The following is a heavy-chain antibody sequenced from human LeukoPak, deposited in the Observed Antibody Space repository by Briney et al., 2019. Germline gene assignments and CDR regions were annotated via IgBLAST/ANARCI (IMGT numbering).Heavy chain of an antibody. CDR2: ISSSSSYI. Sequence: PGGSLRLSCAAAAFTFNHYGMHWVRQAAGKGLEWVASISSSSSYIYYADSVKGRFTISRDNAKNSLYLQMNSLRAEDTAVYYCARVTTVVTGSFAFDIWGQGTMVTVSS. CDR3: ARVTTVVTGSFAFDI. D-gene: IGHD4-23*01. CDR1: AFTFNHYG. J-gene: IGHJ3*02. V-gene: IGHV3-21*01.